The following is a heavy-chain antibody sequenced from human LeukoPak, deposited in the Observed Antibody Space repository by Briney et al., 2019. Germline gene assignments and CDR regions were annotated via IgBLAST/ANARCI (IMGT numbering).Heavy chain of an antibody. D-gene: IGHD3-22*01. V-gene: IGHV3-23*01. CDR1: GFTFSSYA. CDR2: ISGSGGST. Sequence: GGSLRLSCAASGFTFSSYAMSWVRQAPGKGLEWVSAISGSGGSTYYADSVKGRFTISRDNSKNTLYLQMNSLRAEGTAVYYCAKSLSVVITYFDYWDQGTLVTVSS. J-gene: IGHJ4*02. CDR3: AKSLSVVITYFDY.